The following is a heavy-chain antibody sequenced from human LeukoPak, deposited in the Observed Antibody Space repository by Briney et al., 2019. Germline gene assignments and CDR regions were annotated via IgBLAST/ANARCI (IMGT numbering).Heavy chain of an antibody. V-gene: IGHV4-38-2*02. Sequence: SETLPLTCTVSGYSISSGYYWGWIRQPPGQGLEWIGRIYHSGSTYYNPSLKSRVTISVDKSKNQFSLKLSSVTAADTAVYYCARDFSSSSSVYYYYYMDVWGKGTSVTVSS. CDR3: ARDFSSSSSVYYYYYMDV. J-gene: IGHJ6*03. CDR2: IYHSGST. CDR1: GYSISSGYY. D-gene: IGHD6-6*01.